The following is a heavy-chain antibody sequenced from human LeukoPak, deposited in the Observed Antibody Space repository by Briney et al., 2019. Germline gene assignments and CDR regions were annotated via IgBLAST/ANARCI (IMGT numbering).Heavy chain of an antibody. D-gene: IGHD6-19*01. Sequence: SETLSLTCTVSSGSISSYYWSWIRQPPGKGLEWIGYIYYSGSTNYNPSLKSRVTISVDTSKNQFSLKLSSVTAADTAVYYCARTPIAVAGTNWFDPWGQGTLVTVSS. CDR1: SGSISSYY. CDR2: IYYSGST. J-gene: IGHJ5*02. CDR3: ARTPIAVAGTNWFDP. V-gene: IGHV4-59*01.